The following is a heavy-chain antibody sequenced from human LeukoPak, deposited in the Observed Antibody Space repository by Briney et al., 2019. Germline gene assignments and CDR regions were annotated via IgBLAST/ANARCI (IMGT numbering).Heavy chain of an antibody. CDR3: ARGGAARLHFQN. CDR2: IYHSGST. Sequence: SETLSLTCAVSGGSISSSNWWSWVRQPPGKGLEWIGEIYHSGSTNYNPSLKSRVTTSVDKSRNQFSLKLSSVTAADTAVYYCARGGAARLHFQNWGQGTLVTVSS. D-gene: IGHD6-6*01. V-gene: IGHV4-4*02. J-gene: IGHJ1*01. CDR1: GGSISSSNW.